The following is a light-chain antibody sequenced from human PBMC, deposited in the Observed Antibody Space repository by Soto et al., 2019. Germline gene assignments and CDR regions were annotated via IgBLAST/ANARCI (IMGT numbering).Light chain of an antibody. V-gene: IGLV2-14*01. J-gene: IGLJ1*01. CDR3: ASYTTSSTDV. Sequence: QSALTQPASVSGSPGQSIAISCTGTSSDVGGYSYVSWYQQQPGKAPKLVISDVSNRPSGVSDRFSGSKSGNTASLTISGLQTEDEADYYCASYTTSSTDVLGTGTKLTV. CDR1: SSDVGGYSY. CDR2: DVS.